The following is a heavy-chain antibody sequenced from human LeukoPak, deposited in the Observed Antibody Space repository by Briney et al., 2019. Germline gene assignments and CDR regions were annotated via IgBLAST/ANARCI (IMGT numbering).Heavy chain of an antibody. Sequence: GGSLRLSCAASGFTFSSYSMNWVRQAPGKGLEWVSSISSSSSYIYYADSVKGRFTISRDNPKNSLYLQMNSLRAEDTAVYYCAREGYYDFWSGYYPFDYWGQGTLVTVSS. CDR3: AREGYYDFWSGYYPFDY. J-gene: IGHJ4*02. CDR2: ISSSSSYI. D-gene: IGHD3-3*01. CDR1: GFTFSSYS. V-gene: IGHV3-21*01.